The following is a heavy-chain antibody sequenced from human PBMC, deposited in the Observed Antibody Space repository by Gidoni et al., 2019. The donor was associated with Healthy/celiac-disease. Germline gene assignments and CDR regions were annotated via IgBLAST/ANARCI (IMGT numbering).Heavy chain of an antibody. V-gene: IGHV3-33*01. CDR1: GFTFSSYG. CDR3: ARASVEYSSSTGAFDI. J-gene: IGHJ3*02. D-gene: IGHD6-6*01. CDR2: IWYDGSNK. Sequence: QVQLVESGGGVVQHGRSLRLSWAASGFTFSSYGRHWVRQAPGKGLEWVAVIWYDGSNKYYAASVKGRFTISRDNSKNTLYLQMNSLRAEDTAVYYCARASVEYSSSTGAFDIWGQGTMVTVSS.